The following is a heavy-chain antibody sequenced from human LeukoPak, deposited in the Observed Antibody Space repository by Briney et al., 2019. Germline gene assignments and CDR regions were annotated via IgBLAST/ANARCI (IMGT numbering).Heavy chain of an antibody. J-gene: IGHJ4*02. CDR2: INPNSGDT. CDR3: ARVGDDSRGYYFDY. V-gene: IGHV1-2*04. Sequence: GASVKVSCKASGYTFTDYYLFWVRQAPGQGLGWMGWINPNSGDTNYAQKFQGWVTMTRDTSISTAYMEVSRLRSDDTAVYYCARVGDDSRGYYFDYWGQGTSVIVSS. D-gene: IGHD3-22*01. CDR1: GYTFTDYY.